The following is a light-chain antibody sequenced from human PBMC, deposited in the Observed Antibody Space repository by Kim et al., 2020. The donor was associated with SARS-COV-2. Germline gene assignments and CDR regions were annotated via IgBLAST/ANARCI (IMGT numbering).Light chain of an antibody. Sequence: QSITISCNGTSSDVGGYNYVSWYQQHPGKAPKLMIYDVSNRPSGVSNRFSGSKSGNTASLTISGLQAEDEADYYCSSYTSSSTWVFGGGTQLTVL. V-gene: IGLV2-14*03. CDR2: DVS. CDR3: SSYTSSSTWV. J-gene: IGLJ3*02. CDR1: SSDVGGYNY.